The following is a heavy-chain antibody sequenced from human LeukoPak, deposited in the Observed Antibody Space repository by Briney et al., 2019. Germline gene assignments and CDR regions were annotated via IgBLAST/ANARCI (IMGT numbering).Heavy chain of an antibody. Sequence: SETLSLTCTVSGGSISSYYWSWIRQPPGKGLEWIGYIYYSGSTNYNPSLKSRVTISVDTSKNQFSLKLSSVTAADTAVYYCARGHGADYYDSRGYYVFDYWGQGTLVTVSS. CDR1: GGSISSYY. D-gene: IGHD3-22*01. J-gene: IGHJ4*02. V-gene: IGHV4-59*12. CDR2: IYYSGST. CDR3: ARGHGADYYDSRGYYVFDY.